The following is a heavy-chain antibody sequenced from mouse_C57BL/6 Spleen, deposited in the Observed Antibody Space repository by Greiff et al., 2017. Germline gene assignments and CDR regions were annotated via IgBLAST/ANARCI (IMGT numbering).Heavy chain of an antibody. CDR2: INPGSGGT. V-gene: IGHV1-54*01. J-gene: IGHJ2*01. D-gene: IGHD2-4*01. Sequence: QVQLQQSGAELVRPGTSVKVSCKASGYAFTNYLIEWVKQRPGQGLEWIGVINPGSGGTNYNEKFKGKATLTADKSSSTAYMQLSSLTSEDSAVYFCAREGYDYDGDYWGQGTTLTVSS. CDR1: GYAFTNYL. CDR3: AREGYDYDGDY.